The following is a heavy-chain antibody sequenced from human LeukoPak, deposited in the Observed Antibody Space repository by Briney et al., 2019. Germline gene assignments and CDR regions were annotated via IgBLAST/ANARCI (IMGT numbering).Heavy chain of an antibody. J-gene: IGHJ3*02. CDR1: GFIFSNYG. CDR2: IWYDGSNK. V-gene: IGHV3-33*08. Sequence: LGGSLRLSCAASGFIFSNYGMHWVRQAPGKGLEWVAVIWYDGSNKYYADSVKGRFTISRDNSKNTVYLQMNSLRAEDTAVYYCARGLRNTDTFDIWGQGTMVTVSS. CDR3: ARGLRNTDTFDI.